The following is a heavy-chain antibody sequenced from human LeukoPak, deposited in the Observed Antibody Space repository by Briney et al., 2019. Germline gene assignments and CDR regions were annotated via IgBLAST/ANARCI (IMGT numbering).Heavy chain of an antibody. V-gene: IGHV4-38-2*02. J-gene: IGHJ4*02. CDR1: GYSISSGYF. D-gene: IGHD3-10*01. Sequence: SETLSLTCTVSGYSISSGYFWGWMRQPPVKGLEWIGSIYQSETAHYNPSLKSRVTISVDTSKNQFSLKLSSVTAADTAVYYCARIFRGAYFDYWGQGTLVTVSS. CDR2: IYQSETA. CDR3: ARIFRGAYFDY.